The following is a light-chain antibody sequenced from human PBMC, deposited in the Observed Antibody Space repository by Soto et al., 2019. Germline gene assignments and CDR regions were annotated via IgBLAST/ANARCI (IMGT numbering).Light chain of an antibody. CDR2: DAS. CDR3: QQYGNLPLT. V-gene: IGKV1-33*01. J-gene: IGKJ4*01. CDR1: QDINIY. Sequence: DIQMTQCPTSLSAFVGDRVTITCQASQDINIYLNWYQQKPGKAPKLLIYDASNLATGVPSRFSGSRSETDFTFSISSLQPEDIATYYCQQYGNLPLTFGGGTKVEI.